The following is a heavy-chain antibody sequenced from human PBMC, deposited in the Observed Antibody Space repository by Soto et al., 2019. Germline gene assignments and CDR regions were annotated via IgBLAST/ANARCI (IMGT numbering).Heavy chain of an antibody. CDR1: GFTFSSYS. V-gene: IGHV3-21*01. D-gene: IGHD4-4*01. CDR2: ISSSSSYI. Sequence: GGSLRLSCAASGFTFSSYSMNWVRQAPGKGLEWVSSISSSSSYIYYADSVKGRFTISRDNAKNSLYLQMNSLRAEDTAVYYCARAPATTRDYYFDFWGKGTLVTVSS. J-gene: IGHJ4*02. CDR3: ARAPATTRDYYFDF.